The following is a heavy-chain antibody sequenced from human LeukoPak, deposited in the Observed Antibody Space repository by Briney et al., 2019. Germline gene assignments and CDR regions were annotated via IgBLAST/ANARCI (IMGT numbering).Heavy chain of an antibody. V-gene: IGHV3-66*01. D-gene: IGHD1-26*01. CDR2: VYTGGKT. CDR1: GFTFSSYA. CDR3: AKSPGTYSYFYAMDV. J-gene: IGHJ6*02. Sequence: GGSLRLSCAASGFTFSSYAMSWVRQAPGKGLEWVSVVYTGGKTYYADSVKGRFTISRDNSKNTLYLQMNSLRVEDTAVYYCAKSPGTYSYFYAMDVWGQGTTVTVSS.